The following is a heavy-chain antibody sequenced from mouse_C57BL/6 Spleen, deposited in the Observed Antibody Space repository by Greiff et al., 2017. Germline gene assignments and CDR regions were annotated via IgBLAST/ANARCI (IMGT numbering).Heavy chain of an antibody. D-gene: IGHD1-1*01. CDR1: GSSFTDYN. CDR2: INPNYGTT. J-gene: IGHJ2*01. Sequence: VQLKESGPELVKPGASVKISCKASGSSFTDYNMNWVKQSNGKSLEWIGVINPNYGTTSYNQKFKGKATLTVDQSSSTAYMQLNSLTSEDSAVYYCARVDTTVVVPFDYWGQGTTLTVSS. V-gene: IGHV1-39*01. CDR3: ARVDTTVVVPFDY.